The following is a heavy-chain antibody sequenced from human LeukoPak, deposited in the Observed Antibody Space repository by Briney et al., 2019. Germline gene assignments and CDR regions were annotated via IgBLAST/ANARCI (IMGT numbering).Heavy chain of an antibody. CDR2: ISYDGSNK. CDR3: AKDLKQWLSYFDY. CDR1: GFTFRSYG. J-gene: IGHJ4*02. Sequence: TGGSLRLSCAASGFTFRSYGMHGVRQAPGKGLEGGAVISYDGSNKYCADAVKGRFTISRDNPKHTLYLQMNSLRAKDTPVYYCAKDLKQWLSYFDYWRQETLVTVSS. D-gene: IGHD6-19*01. V-gene: IGHV3-30*18.